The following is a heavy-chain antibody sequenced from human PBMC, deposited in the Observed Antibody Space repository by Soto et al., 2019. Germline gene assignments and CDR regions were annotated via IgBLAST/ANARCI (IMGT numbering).Heavy chain of an antibody. Sequence: QVQLVQSGPEVKKPGSSVKVSCKVSGGTFGSDAINWVRQAPGQVLEWVGRIIPIFGTRNYAQHLQARVTISADKSTPTAYMELSSLTSDATALFYCARDTTSSSYYTSTLDPWGQGTLVTVS. CDR3: ARDTTSSSYYTSTLDP. CDR2: IIPIFGTR. V-gene: IGHV1-69*06. J-gene: IGHJ5*02. D-gene: IGHD1-26*01. CDR1: GGTFGSDA.